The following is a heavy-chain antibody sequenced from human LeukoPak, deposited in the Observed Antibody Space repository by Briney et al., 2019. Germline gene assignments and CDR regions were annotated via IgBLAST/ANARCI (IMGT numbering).Heavy chain of an antibody. CDR1: GFTFSDFY. CDR2: ISGDGTTI. CDR3: TREDYHYVAGY. Sequence: GGSLGLSCTASGFTFSDFYMSWVRQAPGKGLEWVSYISGDGTTIYYADSVRVRFTVSRDNAKNSLFLQMNSLRAEDTAIYYCTREDYHYVAGYWGQGTLVTVSS. D-gene: IGHD3-10*01. V-gene: IGHV3-11*04. J-gene: IGHJ4*02.